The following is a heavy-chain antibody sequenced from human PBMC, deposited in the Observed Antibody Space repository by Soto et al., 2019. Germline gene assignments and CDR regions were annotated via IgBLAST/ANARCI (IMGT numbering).Heavy chain of an antibody. D-gene: IGHD6-13*01. CDR3: AREYSSPAPYYYGMDV. CDR2: ISSSGSTI. V-gene: IGHV3-11*01. Sequence: QVQLVESGGGLVKPGGSLRLSCAASGFTFSDYYMSWIRQAPGKGLEWVSYISSSGSTIYYADSVKGRFTISRDNAKNSLYLQMNSLRAEATAVYYCAREYSSPAPYYYGMDVWGQGTTVTVSS. J-gene: IGHJ6*02. CDR1: GFTFSDYY.